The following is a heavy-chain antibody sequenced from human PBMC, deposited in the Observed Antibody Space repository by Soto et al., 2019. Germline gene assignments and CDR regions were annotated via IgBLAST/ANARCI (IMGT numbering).Heavy chain of an antibody. Sequence: GGSLRLSCAASGFTFSNAWMSWVRQAPGKGLEWVGRIKSKTDGGTTDYAAPVKGRFTISRDDSKNTLYLQMNSLKTEDTAVYYCTTDNYIWGSYGVDAFDIWGQGTMVTVSS. CDR3: TTDNYIWGSYGVDAFDI. CDR1: GFTFSNAW. D-gene: IGHD3-16*01. J-gene: IGHJ3*02. CDR2: IKSKTDGGTT. V-gene: IGHV3-15*01.